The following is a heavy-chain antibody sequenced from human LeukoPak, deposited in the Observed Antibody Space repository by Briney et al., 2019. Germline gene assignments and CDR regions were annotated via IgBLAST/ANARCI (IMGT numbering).Heavy chain of an antibody. CDR1: GGSISSSSYY. V-gene: IGHV4-39*01. CDR2: IYYSGNT. J-gene: IGHJ4*02. CDR3: ARRADYYDSSGYYDFDY. Sequence: SETLSLTCTVSGGSISSSSYYWGWIRQPPGKGLEWIGSIYYSGNTYYNPSLKSRVTISVDTSKNQFSLKLSSVTAADTAVYHCARRADYYDSSGYYDFDYWGQGTLVTVSS. D-gene: IGHD3-22*01.